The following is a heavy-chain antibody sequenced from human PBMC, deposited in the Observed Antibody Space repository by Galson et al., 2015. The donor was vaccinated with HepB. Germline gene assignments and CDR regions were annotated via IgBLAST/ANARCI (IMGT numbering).Heavy chain of an antibody. D-gene: IGHD5-24*01. V-gene: IGHV2-70*01. CDR1: GFSLSTSGMC. CDR3: ARIHRDGYRNYYFDY. CDR2: IDWDDDK. Sequence: PALVKPTQTLTLTCTFSGFSLSTSGMCVSWIRQPPGKALEWLALIDWDDDKYYSTSLKTRLTISKDTSKNQVVLTMTNMDPVDTATYYCARIHRDGYRNYYFDYWGQGTLVTVSS. J-gene: IGHJ4*02.